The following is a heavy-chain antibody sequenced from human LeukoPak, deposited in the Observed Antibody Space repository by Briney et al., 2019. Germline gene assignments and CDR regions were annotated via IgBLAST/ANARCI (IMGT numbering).Heavy chain of an antibody. CDR1: GFTFSDYY. V-gene: IGHV3-11*01. Sequence: GGSLRLSCAASGFTFSDYYMSWIRQAPGKGLEWVSYISSSGSTIYYADSVKGRFTISRDNAKNSLYLQVNSLRAEDTAVYYCARDLYSGSYYDYWGQGTLVTVSS. CDR3: ARDLYSGSYYDY. CDR2: ISSSGSTI. D-gene: IGHD1-26*01. J-gene: IGHJ4*02.